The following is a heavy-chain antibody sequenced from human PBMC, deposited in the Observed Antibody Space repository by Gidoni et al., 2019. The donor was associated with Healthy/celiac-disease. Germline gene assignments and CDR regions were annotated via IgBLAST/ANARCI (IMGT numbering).Heavy chain of an antibody. J-gene: IGHJ6*04. Sequence: QVQLQQWGAGLLKPSETLSLTCAVYGEFFSGYYWSWIRQLPGKGLEWIGEINHSGSTNYNPSLKSRVTISVDTYKTQFSLKLSSVTAADTAVYYGARVGRPVGAHRRQGDVWGKGTTVTVSS. CDR1: GEFFSGYY. D-gene: IGHD3-16*01. V-gene: IGHV4-34*01. CDR3: ARVGRPVGAHRRQGDV. CDR2: INHSGST.